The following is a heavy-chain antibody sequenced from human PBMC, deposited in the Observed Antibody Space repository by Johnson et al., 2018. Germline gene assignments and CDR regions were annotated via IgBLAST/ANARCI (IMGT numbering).Heavy chain of an antibody. V-gene: IGHV3-72*01. CDR3: GRTITMVRGVIIHAFDI. J-gene: IGHJ3*02. CDR2: TRNKANSYTT. Sequence: VQLLESGGGLVQPGGSLRLSCAASGFTFSDHYMDWVRQAPGTGLEWVGRTRNKANSYTTEYAASVKGSFTISRDDSKNSLYLQMNSLKTEDTAGYYWGRTITMVRGVIIHAFDIWGQGTMVTVSS. D-gene: IGHD3-10*01. CDR1: GFTFSDHY.